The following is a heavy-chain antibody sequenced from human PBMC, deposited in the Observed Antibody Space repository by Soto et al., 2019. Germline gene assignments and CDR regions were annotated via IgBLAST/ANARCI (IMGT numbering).Heavy chain of an antibody. D-gene: IGHD6-13*01. CDR3: ASDRIIGSWSHYYYYYGMDV. Sequence: ASVKVSCKASGYTFTGYYMHWVRQAPGQGLEWMGWINPNSGGTNYAQKFQGWVTMTRDTSISTAYMELSRLRSDDTAVYYCASDRIIGSWSHYYYYYGMDVWGQGTTVTVSS. J-gene: IGHJ6*02. V-gene: IGHV1-2*04. CDR1: GYTFTGYY. CDR2: INPNSGGT.